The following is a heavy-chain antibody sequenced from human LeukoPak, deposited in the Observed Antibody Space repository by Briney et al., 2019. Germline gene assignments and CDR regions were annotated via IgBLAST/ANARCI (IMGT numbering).Heavy chain of an antibody. Sequence: GGSLRLSCVASGFIFHNFAMHWVRQAPGKGLEWVAVISNDERNKYYTDSVRGRFTISRDNSKNTVYLQMNSLRTEDTALYYCARPSPPGDGYNPCDYWGPGAMVIVSS. D-gene: IGHD5-24*01. CDR3: ARPSPPGDGYNPCDY. V-gene: IGHV3-30*04. J-gene: IGHJ4*02. CDR1: GFIFHNFA. CDR2: ISNDERNK.